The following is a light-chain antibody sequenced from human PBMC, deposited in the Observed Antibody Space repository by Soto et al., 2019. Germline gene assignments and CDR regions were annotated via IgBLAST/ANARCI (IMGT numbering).Light chain of an antibody. V-gene: IGKV1-39*01. CDR1: QSISNY. CDR3: QQSYSTART. Sequence: DIQMTQSPSSLSASVGDRVTITCRASQSISNYLNWYQQKPGKAPNLLIYAVSSLRSGVPSRFSGSGSGTDFTLTISSLRPEDFATYYCQQSYSTARTFGQGTKLEIK. CDR2: AVS. J-gene: IGKJ2*01.